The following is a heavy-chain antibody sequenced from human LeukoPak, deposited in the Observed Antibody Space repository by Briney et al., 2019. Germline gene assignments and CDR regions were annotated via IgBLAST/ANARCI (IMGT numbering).Heavy chain of an antibody. V-gene: IGHV3-7*01. J-gene: IGHJ4*02. CDR1: AFTFSIYW. D-gene: IGHD4-23*01. Sequence: GGSLRLSCVASAFTFSIYWMSCDRHAPGNGLEWEANIKEDGSVKNYVGSVKGRFTISRDNAKNSLYLQMNSLRVEDTAVYYCARDIPGGHSDFDYWGQGTLVTVSS. CDR3: ARDIPGGHSDFDY. CDR2: IKEDGSVK.